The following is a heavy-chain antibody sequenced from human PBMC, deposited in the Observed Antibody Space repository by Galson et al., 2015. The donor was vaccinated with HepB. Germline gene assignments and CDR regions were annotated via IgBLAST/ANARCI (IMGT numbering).Heavy chain of an antibody. Sequence: SVKVSCKASGYTFTSYAMHWVRQAPGQRLEWMGWINAGNGNTKYSQKFQGRVTITRDTSASTAYMELSSLRSEDTAAYYCARERRGALNWFDPWGQGTLVTVSS. V-gene: IGHV1-3*01. D-gene: IGHD3-16*01. CDR3: ARERRGALNWFDP. J-gene: IGHJ5*02. CDR1: GYTFTSYA. CDR2: INAGNGNT.